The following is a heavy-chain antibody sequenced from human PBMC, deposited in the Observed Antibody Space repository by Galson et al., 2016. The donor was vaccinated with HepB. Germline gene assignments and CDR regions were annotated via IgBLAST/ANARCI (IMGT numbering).Heavy chain of an antibody. J-gene: IGHJ6*03. V-gene: IGHV2-5*04. D-gene: IGHD6-13*01. CDR3: VYNSPRQQLAPNNYQYYYMDV. Sequence: PALVKPTQTLTLTCPFSGFSLTTSGVSVGWIRQPPGQTLDWLAHIYWDDDNRYTPSLHTRLPTTKDTSKNQVVLTMTNMDPVDTGTYYCVYNSPRQQLAPNNYQYYYMDVWGKGTTVTVSS. CDR2: IYWDDDN. CDR1: GFSLTTSGVS.